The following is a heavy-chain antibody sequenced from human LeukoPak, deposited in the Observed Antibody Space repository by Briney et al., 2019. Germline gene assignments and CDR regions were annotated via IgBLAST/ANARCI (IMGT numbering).Heavy chain of an antibody. Sequence: ASVKVCCKASGYNFTGNYMHWVRQAPGQGPEWIGWINPNSGGTNYAQKFQGRVTMTRDTSISTAYMELSRLRSDDTAVYYCASGLYSSRGGYWGQGTLVTVSS. CDR2: INPNSGGT. D-gene: IGHD6-13*01. V-gene: IGHV1-2*02. CDR3: ASGLYSSRGGY. CDR1: GYNFTGNY. J-gene: IGHJ4*02.